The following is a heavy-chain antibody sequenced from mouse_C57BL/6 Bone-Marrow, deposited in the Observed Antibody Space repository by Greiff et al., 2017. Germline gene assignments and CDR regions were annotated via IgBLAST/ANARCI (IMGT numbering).Heavy chain of an antibody. CDR2: INPNDGTT. Sequence: VQLQQSGPELVKPGASVKLSCKASGYSFTDYYMNWVKQSPRKSLEWIGVINPNDGTTSYNQKFKGKATLTVDQSSNTAYMQLNSLTSEDSAVYYCARGYDYEYAMDYWGQGTSVTVSS. J-gene: IGHJ4*01. D-gene: IGHD2-4*01. V-gene: IGHV1-39*01. CDR1: GYSFTDYY. CDR3: ARGYDYEYAMDY.